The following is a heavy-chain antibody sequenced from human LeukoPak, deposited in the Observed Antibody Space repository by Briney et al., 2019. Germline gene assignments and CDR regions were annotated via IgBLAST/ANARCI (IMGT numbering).Heavy chain of an antibody. CDR1: GFTFSGYT. CDR3: ARARGAGPGAHFDY. CDR2: ISSAGSSI. D-gene: IGHD3-10*01. V-gene: IGHV3-48*04. Sequence: GGSLRLSCAASGFTFSGYTMNWVRQAPGKGLEWVSYISSAGSSIVYADSVKGRFTISRDNAKNSLFLQMNSLRAEDTAVYYCARARGAGPGAHFDYWGQGTPVIVSS. J-gene: IGHJ4*02.